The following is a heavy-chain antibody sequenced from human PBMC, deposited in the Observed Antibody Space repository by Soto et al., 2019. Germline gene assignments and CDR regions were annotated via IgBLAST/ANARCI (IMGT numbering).Heavy chain of an antibody. V-gene: IGHV4-34*01. Sequence: PSETLSLTCAVYGGSFSGYYWSWIRQPPGKGLEWIGEINHSGSTNYNPSLKSRVTISVDTSKNQFSLKLSSVTAADTAVYYCARLFLKDIVVVPAVKSWFDPWGQGTLVTVSS. CDR1: GGSFSGYY. CDR3: ARLFLKDIVVVPAVKSWFDP. J-gene: IGHJ5*02. D-gene: IGHD2-2*01. CDR2: INHSGST.